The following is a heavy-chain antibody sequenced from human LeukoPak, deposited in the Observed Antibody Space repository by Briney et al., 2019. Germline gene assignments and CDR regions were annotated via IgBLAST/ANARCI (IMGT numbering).Heavy chain of an antibody. CDR1: GGSISSSSYY. CDR2: IYYSGST. J-gene: IGHJ5*02. D-gene: IGHD6-13*01. Sequence: PSETLSLTCTVSGGSISSSSYYWGWIRQPPGEGLEWIGSIYYSGSTYYNPSLKSRVTISVDTSKNQFSLKLSSVTAADTAVYYCARRKFSSWYHNWFDPWGQGTLVTVSS. V-gene: IGHV4-39*01. CDR3: ARRKFSSWYHNWFDP.